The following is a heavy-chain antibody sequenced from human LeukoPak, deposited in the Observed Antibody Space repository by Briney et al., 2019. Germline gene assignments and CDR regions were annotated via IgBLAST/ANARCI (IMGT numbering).Heavy chain of an antibody. CDR1: GFTFSSYA. Sequence: GKSLRLSCAASGFTFSSYAMHWVRQAPGKGLEWAALISYDGSDKYYADTVEGRFTISRDNSKSTVHLQMNSLRTEDTAVYFCAREVVAVLPDASTNDYWGQGALVFVSS. V-gene: IGHV3-30*04. D-gene: IGHD2-8*01. CDR2: ISYDGSDK. J-gene: IGHJ4*02. CDR3: AREVVAVLPDASTNDY.